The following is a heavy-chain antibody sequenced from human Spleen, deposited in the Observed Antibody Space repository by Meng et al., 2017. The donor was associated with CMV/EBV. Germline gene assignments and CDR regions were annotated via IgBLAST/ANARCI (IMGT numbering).Heavy chain of an antibody. Sequence: LTGAVYGGSCSGDYWSWIRQPPGKGLEWIEEINHSGSTNYNPSLKSRVTISVDTSKNQFSLKLSSVTAADTAVYYCASQTGENWFDPWGQGTLVTVSS. D-gene: IGHD3-10*01. CDR3: ASQTGENWFDP. CDR2: INHSGST. J-gene: IGHJ5*02. CDR1: GGSCSGDY. V-gene: IGHV4-34*01.